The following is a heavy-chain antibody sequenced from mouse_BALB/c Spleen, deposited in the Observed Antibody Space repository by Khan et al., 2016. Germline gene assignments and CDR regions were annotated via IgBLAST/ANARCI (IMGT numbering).Heavy chain of an antibody. D-gene: IGHD4-1*01. V-gene: IGHV14-3*02. CDR2: IDPANGNT. CDR3: ASWDWYFDV. Sequence: VQLQQSGAELVKPGASVKLSCTASGFNIKDTYMHWVKQRPEQGLEWIGRIDPANGNTKYDPKFQGKATITADTSSNTAYLQLSSLTSEDTAVYDCASWDWYFDVWGAGTTVTVSS. J-gene: IGHJ1*01. CDR1: GFNIKDTY.